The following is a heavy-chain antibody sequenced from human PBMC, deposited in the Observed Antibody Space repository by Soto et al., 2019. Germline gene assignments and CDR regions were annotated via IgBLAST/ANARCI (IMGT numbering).Heavy chain of an antibody. V-gene: IGHV3-21*01. CDR3: ARSENEPSYDYIWGSYRYTFDY. CDR1: GFTLSSYS. D-gene: IGHD3-16*02. Sequence: GGSLRLSCAASGFTLSSYSMNWVRQAPGKGLEWISSISSSSSYIYYADSVKGRFTISRDNAKNSLYLQMNSLRAEDTAVYYCARSENEPSYDYIWGSYRYTFDYWGQGTLVTVSS. J-gene: IGHJ4*02. CDR2: ISSSSSYI.